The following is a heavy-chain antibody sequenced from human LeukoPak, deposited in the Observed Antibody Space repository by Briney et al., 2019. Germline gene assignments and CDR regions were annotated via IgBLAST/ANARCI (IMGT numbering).Heavy chain of an antibody. CDR3: AKTQWKVGATDYFDY. D-gene: IGHD1-26*01. Sequence: GGSLRLPCAASGFAFNNYAMTWVRQAPGKGLEWVSNINDNGGQRHYTDSVKGRFTISRDNSKNTLFLQMDSLRAEDTAVYYCAKTQWKVGATDYFDYWGQGILVTVSS. CDR2: INDNGGQR. J-gene: IGHJ4*02. V-gene: IGHV3-23*01. CDR1: GFAFNNYA.